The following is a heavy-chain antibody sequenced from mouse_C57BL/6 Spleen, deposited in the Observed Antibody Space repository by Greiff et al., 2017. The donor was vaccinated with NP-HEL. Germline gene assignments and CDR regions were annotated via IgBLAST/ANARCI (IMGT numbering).Heavy chain of an antibody. J-gene: IGHJ2*01. CDR2: IYPGSGST. CDR1: GYTFTSYW. CDR3: ARSHYGSRADY. Sequence: QVLLQQPGAELVKPGASVKMSCKASGYTFTSYWITWVKQRPGQGLEWIGDIYPGSGSTNYNEKFKSKATLTVDTSSSTAYMQLSSLTSEDSAVYYCARSHYGSRADYWGQGTTLTVSS. D-gene: IGHD1-1*01. V-gene: IGHV1-55*01.